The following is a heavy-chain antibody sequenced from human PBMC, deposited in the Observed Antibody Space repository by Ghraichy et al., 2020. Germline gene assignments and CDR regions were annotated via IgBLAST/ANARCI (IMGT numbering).Heavy chain of an antibody. CDR2: ASATGGAT. D-gene: IGHD3-3*01. V-gene: IGHV3-23*01. CDR1: GFTFGSYA. CDR3: GKWLKGGYYVVDY. Sequence: GGSLRLSCVSSGFTFGSYAMAWVRQAPGKGLEWVSAASATGGATYYAYSVEGRFTISRDNSKNTLYMQMNSLRVEDTAVYYYGKWLKGGYYVVDYWGPGTLVTVST. J-gene: IGHJ4*02.